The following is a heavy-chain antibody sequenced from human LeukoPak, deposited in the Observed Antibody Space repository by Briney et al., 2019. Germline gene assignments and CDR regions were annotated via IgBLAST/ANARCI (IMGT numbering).Heavy chain of an antibody. CDR3: AKDGGGAATSAKTSRYYYYGMDV. CDR1: GFTFSSYG. Sequence: GGSLRLSCAASGFTFSSYGMHWVRQAPGKGLEWVAVISYDGSNKYYADSVKGRFTISRDNSEDTLYLQMNSLRAEDTAVYYCAKDGGGAATSAKTSRYYYYGMDVWGQGTTVTVSS. CDR2: ISYDGSNK. V-gene: IGHV3-30*18. J-gene: IGHJ6*02. D-gene: IGHD3-16*01.